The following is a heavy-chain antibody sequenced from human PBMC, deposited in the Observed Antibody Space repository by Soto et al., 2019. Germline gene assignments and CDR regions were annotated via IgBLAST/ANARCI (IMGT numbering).Heavy chain of an antibody. J-gene: IGHJ4*02. CDR1: VFTFINYA. CDR3: AKSQYYETSGNFDY. Sequence: PGGSLRLSCAASVFTFINYAMNWVRQAPGKGLEWVSAISGSGANTHYGDSVEGRFTISRDNSKNTVSLHINSLRAEDTALYYCAKSQYYETSGNFDYWGQGTLVTVSS. V-gene: IGHV3-23*01. D-gene: IGHD3-22*01. CDR2: ISGSGANT.